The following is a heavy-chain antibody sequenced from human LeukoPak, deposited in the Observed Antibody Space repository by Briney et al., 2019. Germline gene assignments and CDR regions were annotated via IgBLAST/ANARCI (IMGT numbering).Heavy chain of an antibody. CDR3: ARRQGCSSTSCPPDY. D-gene: IGHD2-2*01. J-gene: IGHJ4*02. CDR1: GYSFTTYW. Sequence: GESLKISCRGSGYSFTTYWIGWVRQMTGKGLEWMGIIYPGDSDTRYTPSFQGQVTMSADKSINTAYLQWSSLKASDTAIYYCARRQGCSSTSCPPDYWGQGTLVTVSP. V-gene: IGHV5-51*01. CDR2: IYPGDSDT.